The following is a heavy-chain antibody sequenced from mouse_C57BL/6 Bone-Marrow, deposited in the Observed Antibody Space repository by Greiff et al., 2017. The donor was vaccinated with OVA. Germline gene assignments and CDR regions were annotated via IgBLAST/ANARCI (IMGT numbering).Heavy chain of an antibody. D-gene: IGHD2-4*01. Sequence: VQLQQPGAELVMPGASVKLSCKASGYTFTSYWMHWVKQRPGQGLEWIGEIDPSDSYPNYNQKFKGKSTLTVDKSSSTAYMQLSSLTSEDSAVYYCARRRDYDFDHWGQGTTLTVSS. J-gene: IGHJ2*01. V-gene: IGHV1-69*01. CDR1: GYTFTSYW. CDR2: IDPSDSYP. CDR3: ARRRDYDFDH.